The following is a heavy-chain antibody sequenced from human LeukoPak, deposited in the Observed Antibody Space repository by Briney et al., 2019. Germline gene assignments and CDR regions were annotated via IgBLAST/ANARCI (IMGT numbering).Heavy chain of an antibody. Sequence: EASVKVSCKASGYTLTGYYMHWVRQAPGRGLEWMGWINPKSGGTNYAQKLQGRVTITRDTSISTAYMELSRLRSDDTAVHYCARDSGYYYYGSGSSLGDPWGQGALVTVSS. CDR3: ARDSGYYYYGSGSSLGDP. V-gene: IGHV1-2*02. CDR2: INPKSGGT. J-gene: IGHJ5*02. D-gene: IGHD3-10*01. CDR1: GYTLTGYY.